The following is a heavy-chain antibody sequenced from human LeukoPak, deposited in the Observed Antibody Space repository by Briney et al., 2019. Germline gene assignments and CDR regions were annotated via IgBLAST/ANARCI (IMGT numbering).Heavy chain of an antibody. CDR3: ARESSEGELPNYFDY. CDR2: IIPIFGTA. Sequence: WASVKVSCKASGGTFSSYAISWVRQAPGQGLEWMGGIIPIFGTANYAQKFQGRVTITADESTSTAYMELSSLRSEDTAVYYCARESSEGELPNYFDYWGQGTLVTVSS. CDR1: GGTFSSYA. V-gene: IGHV1-69*01. D-gene: IGHD1-26*01. J-gene: IGHJ4*02.